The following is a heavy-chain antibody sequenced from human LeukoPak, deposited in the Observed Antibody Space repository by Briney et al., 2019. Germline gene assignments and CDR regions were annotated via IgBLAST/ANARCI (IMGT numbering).Heavy chain of an antibody. V-gene: IGHV4-30-4*01. CDR3: ARAIVTPSGYVWYFDL. J-gene: IGHJ2*01. D-gene: IGHD3-3*01. CDR1: GASISSGDYY. CDR2: IYYSGST. Sequence: SQTLSLTCTVSGASISSGDYYWSWIRQPPGKGLEWIGYIYYSGSTYYNPSLNSRVAISVDTSKNQFSLKLNSVTPADTAVYYCARAIVTPSGYVWYFDLWGRGTLVTVSS.